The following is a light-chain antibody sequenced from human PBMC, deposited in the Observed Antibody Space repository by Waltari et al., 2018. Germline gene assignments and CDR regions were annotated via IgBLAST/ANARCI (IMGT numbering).Light chain of an antibody. CDR3: QQSNYFPLT. V-gene: IGKV1-12*01. J-gene: IGKJ4*01. CDR2: GAS. CDR1: QDISRY. Sequence: DIQMTQSPSSVSASVGDSVTITCRASQDISRYLVWYQQKPGKAPNLLIYGASNLQSGVPSRFSGSGSGTDFTLTIDTLQPEDFATYFCQQSNYFPLTFGGGTKVEIK.